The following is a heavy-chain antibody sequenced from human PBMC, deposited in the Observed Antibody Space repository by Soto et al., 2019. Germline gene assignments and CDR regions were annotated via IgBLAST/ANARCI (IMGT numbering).Heavy chain of an antibody. J-gene: IGHJ4*02. V-gene: IGHV4-39*02. Sequence: QLQLQESGPGLVKPSETLSLTCTVSGDSISSSSYYWGWIRQPPGKGLEWIGSIYSSGSTYYNPSLKSRVTISVDTSKNQFSLKLSSVTAADTAVYYCAREVFLGDFDSWGQGTLVTVSS. CDR3: AREVFLGDFDS. CDR1: GDSISSSSYY. CDR2: IYSSGST. D-gene: IGHD3-10*01.